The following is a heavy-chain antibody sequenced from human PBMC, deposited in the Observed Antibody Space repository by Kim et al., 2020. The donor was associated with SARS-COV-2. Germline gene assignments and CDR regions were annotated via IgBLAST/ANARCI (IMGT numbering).Heavy chain of an antibody. J-gene: IGHJ4*02. CDR3: AKGRRNPLDY. D-gene: IGHD1-1*01. V-gene: IGHV3-23*01. CDR2: T. Sequence: TSYADSVKGRFSISRDHSRDTLYLPMNSLRADDTAIYYCAKGRRNPLDYWGQGTLVTVSS.